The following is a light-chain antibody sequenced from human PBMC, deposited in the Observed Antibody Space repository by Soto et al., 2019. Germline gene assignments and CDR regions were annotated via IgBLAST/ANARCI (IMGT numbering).Light chain of an antibody. V-gene: IGKV3-20*01. J-gene: IGKJ5*01. CDR1: QSVSSSY. Sequence: EIVLTQSPGTLSLSPGERATLSCRASQSVSSSYLAWYQQKPGQAPRLLIYGASSRATGIPDRFSGSGSGTDFTLTLSRLEPEDFAVYYCQQYGSSPWITFGQGTRLEI. CDR3: QQYGSSPWIT. CDR2: GAS.